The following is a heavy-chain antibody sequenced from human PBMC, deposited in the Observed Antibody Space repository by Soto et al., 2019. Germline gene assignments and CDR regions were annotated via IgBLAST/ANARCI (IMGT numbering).Heavy chain of an antibody. Sequence: EVQLVESGGGLVQPGGSLRLSCAASGFTVSSNYMSWVRQAPGKGLEWVSVIYSGGSTYYADSVKGGFTISRDNSKNTLYLQMNSLRAEDTAVYYCARGGGLWFGELLSYWGQGTLVTVSS. D-gene: IGHD3-10*01. CDR3: ARGGGLWFGELLSY. V-gene: IGHV3-66*01. CDR2: IYSGGST. J-gene: IGHJ4*02. CDR1: GFTVSSNY.